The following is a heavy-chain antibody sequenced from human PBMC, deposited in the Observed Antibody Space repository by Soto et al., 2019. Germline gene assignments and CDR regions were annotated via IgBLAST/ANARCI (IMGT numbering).Heavy chain of an antibody. CDR2: ISSNGGST. CDR1: GFTFSSYA. J-gene: IGHJ3*02. D-gene: IGHD1-1*01. Sequence: GGSLRLSCAASGFTFSSYAMHWVRQAPGKGLEYVSAISSNGGSTYYANSVKGRFTISRDNSKNTLYLQMGSLRAEDMAVYYCATTRSLEDAFDIWGQGTMVTVSS. CDR3: ATTRSLEDAFDI. V-gene: IGHV3-64*01.